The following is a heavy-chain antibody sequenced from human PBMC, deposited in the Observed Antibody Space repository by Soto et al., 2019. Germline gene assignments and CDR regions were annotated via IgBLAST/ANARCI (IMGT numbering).Heavy chain of an antibody. V-gene: IGHV4-31*03. CDR1: GGSVNSAGYY. J-gene: IGHJ4*02. Sequence: SETLSLTCIVSGGSVNSAGYYWSWIRQHPGTGLEWIGYIYYSGSTFYNPSLKRRVAISLDTSKDQFSLRLTSVTAADTAMYYCASAASEYSFDYWGKGTRVTVSS. CDR3: ASAASEYSFDY. CDR2: IYYSGST. D-gene: IGHD6-6*01.